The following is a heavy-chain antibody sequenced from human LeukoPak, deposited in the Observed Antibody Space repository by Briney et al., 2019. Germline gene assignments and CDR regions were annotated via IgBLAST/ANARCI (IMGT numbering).Heavy chain of an antibody. J-gene: IGHJ3*02. CDR3: ARDSLWDGYNSPDAFDI. Sequence: ASVKVSCKASGYTFTSYDINWVRQATGQGLEWMGWMNPNSGNTGYAQKFQGRITMTRDTSTSTVYMELSSLRSEDAAVYYCARDSLWDGYNSPDAFDIWGQGTMVTVSS. D-gene: IGHD5-24*01. CDR2: MNPNSGNT. V-gene: IGHV1-8*01. CDR1: GYTFTSYD.